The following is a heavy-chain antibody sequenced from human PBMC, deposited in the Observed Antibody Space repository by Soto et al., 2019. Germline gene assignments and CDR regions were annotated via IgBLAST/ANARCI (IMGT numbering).Heavy chain of an antibody. CDR1: GGSISSSRNH. CDR3: AIHPPYGPLDH. CDR2: IYYSENT. Sequence: SSETLSLTCTVSGGSISSSRNHWGWIRQPPGKGLEWIGNIYYSENTYYNPSLKSRVTISVDTSKNQFSLRLTSVTAADTAVYYFAIHPPYGPLDHWGQGTLVTVST. J-gene: IGHJ4*02. V-gene: IGHV4-39*01. D-gene: IGHD4-17*01.